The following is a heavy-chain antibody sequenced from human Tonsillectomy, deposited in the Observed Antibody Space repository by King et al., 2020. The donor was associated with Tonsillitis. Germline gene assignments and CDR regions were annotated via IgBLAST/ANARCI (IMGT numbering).Heavy chain of an antibody. Sequence: QLVQSGGGVVQPGRSLRLSCAASGFTFSSYGMHWVRQAPGKGLEWVAFISYDGSNEYYGDPVKGRFTISRDNSKNTLYVQMNSLRAEDTAVYYCAREGDIVGTSMDVRGQGTTVTVSS. J-gene: IGHJ6*02. D-gene: IGHD5-12*01. CDR1: GFTFSSYG. CDR2: ISYDGSNE. V-gene: IGHV3-30*03. CDR3: AREGDIVGTSMDV.